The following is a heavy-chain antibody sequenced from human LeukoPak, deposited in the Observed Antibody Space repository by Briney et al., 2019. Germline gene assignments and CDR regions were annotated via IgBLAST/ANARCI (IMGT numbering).Heavy chain of an antibody. V-gene: IGHV4-39*07. CDR3: ARDDSRTKWDVLGGVDY. D-gene: IGHD1-26*01. CDR2: IFYSGST. Sequence: SETLSLTCTVSSGSISTSNYYWGWVRQPPGTALEWLGNIFYSGSTYYSPSLKSRVTISVDTSKKQFSLKLSSVTAADTAVYYCARDDSRTKWDVLGGVDYWGQGTLVTVSS. J-gene: IGHJ4*02. CDR1: SGSISTSNYY.